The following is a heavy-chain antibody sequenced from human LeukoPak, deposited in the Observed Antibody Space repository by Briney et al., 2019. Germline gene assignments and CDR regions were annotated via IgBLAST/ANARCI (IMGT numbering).Heavy chain of an antibody. CDR2: ISGSGGST. CDR3: ARDDGGNDYGDYESVYNWFDP. CDR1: KFTFSNYA. Sequence: GGSLRLSCAASKFTFSNYAMSWVRQAPGKGLEWVSAISGSGGSTYYADSVKGRFTISRDNSKNTLYLQMNSLRAEDTAVYYCARDDGGNDYGDYESVYNWFDPWGQGTLVTVSS. V-gene: IGHV3-23*01. D-gene: IGHD4-17*01. J-gene: IGHJ5*02.